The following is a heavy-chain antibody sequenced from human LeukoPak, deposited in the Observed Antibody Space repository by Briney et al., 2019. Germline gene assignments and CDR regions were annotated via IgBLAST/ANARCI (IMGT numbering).Heavy chain of an antibody. CDR1: GFTFSDHD. Sequence: GGSLRLFCAASGFTFSDHDIDWGRQAPGKGLEWVARTRNKVNSYSTEYAASVTGRFTVSRDDSSTSVYLQMNSLKIEDTAVYYCARSMYGEGRRIIDFDYWGQGSLLTVSS. CDR2: TRNKVNSYST. V-gene: IGHV3-72*01. CDR3: ARSMYGEGRRIIDFDY. D-gene: IGHD4/OR15-4a*01. J-gene: IGHJ4*02.